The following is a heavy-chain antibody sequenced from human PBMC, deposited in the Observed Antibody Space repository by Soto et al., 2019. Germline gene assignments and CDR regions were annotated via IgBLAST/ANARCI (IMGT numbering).Heavy chain of an antibody. J-gene: IGHJ5*02. CDR3: AREMGACSDSSCYPGPYDS. V-gene: IGHV3-48*02. Sequence: VQLVESGGGLVQPGGSLRLSCAASGFTFTSYSMNWVRQAPGQGLEWVSYITSKSTTIKYADSVKGRFTVSRDNAKNSLYLQLNSLRDEDTAVYSCAREMGACSDSSCYPGPYDSWGQGTLVTVSS. D-gene: IGHD3-16*01. CDR2: ITSKSTTI. CDR1: GFTFTSYS.